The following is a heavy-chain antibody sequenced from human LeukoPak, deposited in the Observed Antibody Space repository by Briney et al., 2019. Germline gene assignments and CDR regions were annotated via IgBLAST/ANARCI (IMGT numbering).Heavy chain of an antibody. V-gene: IGHV1-69*13. Sequence: ASVKVSCKASGGTFSSYAISWVRQAPGQGLEWMGGIIPIFGTANYAQKFQGRVTITADESTSTAYMELSSLRSEDTAVYYCARAQIVATPRGPFDYWGQGTLVTVSS. CDR1: GGTFSSYA. J-gene: IGHJ4*02. CDR3: ARAQIVATPRGPFDY. CDR2: IIPIFGTA. D-gene: IGHD5-12*01.